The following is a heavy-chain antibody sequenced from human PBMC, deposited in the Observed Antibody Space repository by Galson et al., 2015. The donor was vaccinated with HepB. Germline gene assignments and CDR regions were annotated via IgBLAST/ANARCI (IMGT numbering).Heavy chain of an antibody. CDR2: INRDGSST. J-gene: IGHJ4*02. CDR1: GFTFSSYW. D-gene: IGHD5-24*01. Sequence: SLRLSCAASGFTFSSYWMHWVRQAPGKGLVWVSRINRDGSSTSYAESVKGRFTISRDNAKNTLYLQMNSLRVEDTAVYYCAREMATIPELDCWGQGTLVTVSS. V-gene: IGHV3-74*01. CDR3: AREMATIPELDC.